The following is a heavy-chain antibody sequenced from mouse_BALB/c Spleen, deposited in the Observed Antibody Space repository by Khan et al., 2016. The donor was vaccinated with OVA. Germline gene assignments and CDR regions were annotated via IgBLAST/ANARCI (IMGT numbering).Heavy chain of an antibody. V-gene: IGHV5-6-4*01. CDR1: GFSFSSYS. CDR2: ISSGGSYT. J-gene: IGHJ2*01. Sequence: EVELVESGGDLVRPGGSLKLSCTASGFSFSSYSMSWVRQTPGQGLEWIATISSGGSYTYYPDMVKGRATLTGDNAKNTLYLQMSSLKSEDTALYYCTRHRGYDSSNPYFDYWGQGTTLTVSA. CDR3: TRHRGYDSSNPYFDY. D-gene: IGHD2-2*01.